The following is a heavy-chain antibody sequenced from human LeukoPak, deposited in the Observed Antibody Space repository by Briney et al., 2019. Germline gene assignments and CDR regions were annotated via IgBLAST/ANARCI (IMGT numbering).Heavy chain of an antibody. Sequence: LVKVSCKASGGTFSSYAISWVRQAPGQGLEWMGGIIPIFGTANYAQKFQGRVTITTDESTSTAYMELSSLRSEDTAVYYCARDKLRLGELSFGLSDYWGQGTLVTVSS. V-gene: IGHV1-69*05. CDR2: IIPIFGTA. D-gene: IGHD3-16*02. J-gene: IGHJ4*02. CDR1: GGTFSSYA. CDR3: ARDKLRLGELSFGLSDY.